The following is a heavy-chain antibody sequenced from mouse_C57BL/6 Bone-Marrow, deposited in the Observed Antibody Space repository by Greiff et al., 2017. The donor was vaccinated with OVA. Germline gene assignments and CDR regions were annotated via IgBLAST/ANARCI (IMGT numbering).Heavy chain of an antibody. CDR3: ARDGGWLLSPFDY. CDR2: ISDGGSYT. J-gene: IGHJ2*01. D-gene: IGHD2-3*01. CDR1: GFTFSSYA. V-gene: IGHV5-4*01. Sequence: EVQRVESGGGLVKPGGSLKLSCAASGFTFSSYAMSWVRQTPEKRLEWVATISDGGSYTYYPDNVKGRFTISRDNAKNNLYLQMSHLKSEDTAMYYCARDGGWLLSPFDYWGQGTTLTVSS.